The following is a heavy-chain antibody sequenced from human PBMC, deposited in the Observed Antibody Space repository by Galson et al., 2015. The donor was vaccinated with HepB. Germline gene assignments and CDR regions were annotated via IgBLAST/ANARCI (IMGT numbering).Heavy chain of an antibody. CDR1: GFTFSSYS. Sequence: SLRLSCATSGFTFSSYSMSWIRQAPGKGLQCISVITGSGETTFYADSVKGRFTISRDNSKNILFLHMSSLRVDDAGVYFCASAAMFSPPRWGQGTQVTVS. CDR2: ITGSGETT. V-gene: IGHV3-23*01. CDR3: ASAAMFSPPR. J-gene: IGHJ4*02. D-gene: IGHD3-10*02.